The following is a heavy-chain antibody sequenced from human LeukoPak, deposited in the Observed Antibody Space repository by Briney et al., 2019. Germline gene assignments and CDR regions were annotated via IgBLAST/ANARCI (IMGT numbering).Heavy chain of an antibody. Sequence: GGSLRLSCAASGFTVSSNYMSWVRQAPGKGLEWVSVIYSGGSTYYADSVKGRFTISRDNSKNTLYLQMNSLRAEDTAVYYCAREMVYYYDSSGYYMVVGAFDIWGQGTMVTVSS. CDR3: AREMVYYYDSSGYYMVVGAFDI. CDR1: GFTVSSNY. V-gene: IGHV3-66*01. D-gene: IGHD3-22*01. CDR2: IYSGGST. J-gene: IGHJ3*02.